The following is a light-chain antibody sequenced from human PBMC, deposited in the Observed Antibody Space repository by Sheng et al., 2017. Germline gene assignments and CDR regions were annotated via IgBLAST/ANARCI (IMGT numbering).Light chain of an antibody. CDR3: CSYAGSHTSRV. J-gene: IGLJ2*01. CDR2: DVN. V-gene: IGLV2-11*01. CDR1: SSDVGFYNY. Sequence: QSALTQPRSVSGSPGQSVTISCTGTSSDVGFYNYVSWYQQHPGKAPKLMIYDVNKRPSGVPDRFSGSKSGNTASLTISGLQADDEADFYCCSYAGSHTSRVFGGGTKLTVL.